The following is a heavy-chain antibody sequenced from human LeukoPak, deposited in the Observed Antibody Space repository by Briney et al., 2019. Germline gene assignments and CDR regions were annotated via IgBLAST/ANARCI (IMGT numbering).Heavy chain of an antibody. J-gene: IGHJ4*02. CDR2: INHSGST. CDR1: GGSFSGYY. D-gene: IGHD4/OR15-4a*01. CDR3: ARALLTNYRRRRYYFDY. Sequence: PSETLSLTCAVYGGSFSGYYWSWIRQPLGKGLEWIGEINHSGSTNYNPSLKSRVTISVDTSKNQFSLKLSSVTAAETAVYYCARALLTNYRRRRYYFDYWGQGTLVTVSS. V-gene: IGHV4-34*01.